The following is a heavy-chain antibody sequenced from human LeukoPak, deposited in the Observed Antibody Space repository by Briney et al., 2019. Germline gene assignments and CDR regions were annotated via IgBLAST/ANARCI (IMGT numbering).Heavy chain of an antibody. V-gene: IGHV4-39*07. CDR2: IYYSGST. CDR3: ASGSVVVPAAFSPFDY. J-gene: IGHJ4*02. CDR1: GGSISSSSYY. Sequence: PSETLSLTCTVSGGSISSSSYYWGWIRQPPGKGLDWIGGIYYSGSTYYNPSLKSRVTISVDTSKNQFSLKLSSVTAADTAVYYCASGSVVVPAAFSPFDYWGQGTLVTVSS. D-gene: IGHD2-2*01.